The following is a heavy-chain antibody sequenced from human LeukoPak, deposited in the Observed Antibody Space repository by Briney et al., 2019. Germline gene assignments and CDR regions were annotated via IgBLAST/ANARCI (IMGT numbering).Heavy chain of an antibody. D-gene: IGHD2-2*01. CDR3: ARDGGGYCSSTRCYLDWFDP. CDR1: GFTFSSYG. J-gene: IGHJ5*02. V-gene: IGHV3-33*01. CDR2: IWDDGSNK. Sequence: GRSLRLSCAASGFTFSSYGMHWVRQAPGKGLEWVAVIWDDGSNKYYADSVKGRLTISRDNSKNTLYLQMNSLRAEDTAVYYCARDGGGYCSSTRCYLDWFDPWGQGTLVTVSS.